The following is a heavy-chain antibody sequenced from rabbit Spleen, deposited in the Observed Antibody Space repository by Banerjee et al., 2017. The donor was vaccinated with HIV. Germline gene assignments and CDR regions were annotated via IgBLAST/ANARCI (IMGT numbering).Heavy chain of an antibody. V-gene: IGHV1S40*01. CDR1: GFSFSSAYY. CDR3: ARDVPDVIGWNLGL. Sequence: QSLEESGGDLVKPGASLKLTCTASGFSFSSAYYICWVRQAPGKGLDLIACIYAGYIGSTWYASWAKGRFTISKTSSTTVTLQMTSLTAADTANYFCARDVPDVIGWNLGLWGQGTLVTVS. CDR2: IYAGYIGST. D-gene: IGHD1-1*01. J-gene: IGHJ4*01.